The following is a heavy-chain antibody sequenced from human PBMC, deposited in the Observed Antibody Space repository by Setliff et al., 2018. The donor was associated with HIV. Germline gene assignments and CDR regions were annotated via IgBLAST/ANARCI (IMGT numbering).Heavy chain of an antibody. J-gene: IGHJ4*02. Sequence: GGSLRLSCAASGFSFSGHRMDWVRLGPGKGLEGIGRIKSKTDGGTTDYAPPVKGRFTISRDDSKNTLYLQMNSLKTEDTAVYYCIIAYRPPGGSYFPYWGQGTLVTVSS. CDR1: GFSFSGHR. CDR2: IKSKTDGGTT. D-gene: IGHD1-26*01. V-gene: IGHV3-15*01. CDR3: IIAYRPPGGSYFPY.